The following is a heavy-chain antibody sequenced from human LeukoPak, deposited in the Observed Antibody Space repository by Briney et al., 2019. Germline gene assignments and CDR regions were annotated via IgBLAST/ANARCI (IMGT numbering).Heavy chain of an antibody. J-gene: IGHJ2*01. CDR1: GGSISSSSYY. Sequence: SETLSLTCTVSGGSISSSSYYWGWIRQPPGKGLEWIGSIYYSGSTYYNPSLKSRVTISLDTPKKQFYLKLSSVTAADTAIYYCARAWWYANWYFDVWGRGILVTVSS. CDR3: ARAWWYANWYFDV. D-gene: IGHD2-15*01. CDR2: IYYSGST. V-gene: IGHV4-39*07.